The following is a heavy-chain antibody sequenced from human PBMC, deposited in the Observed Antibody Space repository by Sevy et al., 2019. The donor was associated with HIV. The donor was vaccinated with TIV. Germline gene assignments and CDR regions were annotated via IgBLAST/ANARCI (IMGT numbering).Heavy chain of an antibody. D-gene: IGHD1-26*01. CDR2: ISYNGHS. CDR3: AGENAWGRGYS. V-gene: IGHV4-59*08. J-gene: IGHJ4*02. Sequence: PSETLSITCTVSGDSITSLYWNWIRQPPRKALAWIANISYNGHSNYNPSLKSRVTLSLDTSKNQFSLRLSSVTAADTAMYYCAGENAWGRGYSWGQGTLVTVSS. CDR1: GDSITSLY.